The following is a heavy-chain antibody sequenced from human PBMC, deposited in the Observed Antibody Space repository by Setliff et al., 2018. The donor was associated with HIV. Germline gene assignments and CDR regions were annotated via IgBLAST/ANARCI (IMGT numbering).Heavy chain of an antibody. CDR2: ISPNGDST. Sequence: PGGSLRLSCAASGFPFSDDAMHWVRQAPGKGLEYVSAISPNGDSTSYADSVKGRFTISRDNSKNTLYLQMGSLRAEDTAVYYCALRQRGGLVGAGNAFDIWGQGTMVTVSS. CDR1: GFPFSDDA. J-gene: IGHJ3*02. V-gene: IGHV3-64*02. D-gene: IGHD1-26*01. CDR3: ALRQRGGLVGAGNAFDI.